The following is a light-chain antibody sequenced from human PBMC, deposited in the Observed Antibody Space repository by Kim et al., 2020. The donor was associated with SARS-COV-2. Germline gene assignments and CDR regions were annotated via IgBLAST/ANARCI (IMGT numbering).Light chain of an antibody. CDR1: SRDVGNYNL. CDR3: CSYAGSSTFVV. Sequence: SVTISSHGTSRDVGNYNLVSWYQQRPGKAPKLIIFEVSKRPSGVSNRFSGSKSGDTASLTISGLQAEDESDYYCCSYAGSSTFVVFGGGTQLTVL. CDR2: EVS. J-gene: IGLJ2*01. V-gene: IGLV2-23*02.